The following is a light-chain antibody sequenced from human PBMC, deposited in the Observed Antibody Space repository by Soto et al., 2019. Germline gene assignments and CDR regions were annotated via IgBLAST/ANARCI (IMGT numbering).Light chain of an antibody. CDR1: SGDVGAYNY. J-gene: IGLJ3*02. Sequence: QSALTQPASVSGSPGQSITISCTGTSGDVGAYNYVSWYQQHPGKAPRLMIYDVSNRPSGASNRFSGSKSGNTASLTISGLQAEDEADYYCCSYAGSYTLMFGGGTKLTVL. CDR2: DVS. CDR3: CSYAGSYTLM. V-gene: IGLV2-14*01.